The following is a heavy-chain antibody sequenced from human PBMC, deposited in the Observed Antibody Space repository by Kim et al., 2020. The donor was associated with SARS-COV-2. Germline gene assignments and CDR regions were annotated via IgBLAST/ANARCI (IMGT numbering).Heavy chain of an antibody. Sequence: NPSRKSRGTISVDTSQNQFSLKLSSVTAADTAVYYCARVLAAGMAYYFDYWGQGTLVTVSS. J-gene: IGHJ4*02. D-gene: IGHD6-13*01. V-gene: IGHV4-59*01. CDR3: ARVLAAGMAYYFDY.